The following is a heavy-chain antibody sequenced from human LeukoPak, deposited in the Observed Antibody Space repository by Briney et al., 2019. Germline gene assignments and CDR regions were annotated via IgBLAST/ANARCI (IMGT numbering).Heavy chain of an antibody. J-gene: IGHJ4*02. D-gene: IGHD5-24*01. CDR1: GFTFSTSA. Sequence: PGGSLRLSCAASGFTFSTSAMHWVRQAPGKGLEWVAFIRYDGSNKYYADSVKGRFTISRDNSKNTLYLQMNSLRAEDTAMYYCARGAAGMVEVSTIISFEYWGQGTLVTVSS. CDR2: IRYDGSNK. V-gene: IGHV3-30*02. CDR3: ARGAAGMVEVSTIISFEY.